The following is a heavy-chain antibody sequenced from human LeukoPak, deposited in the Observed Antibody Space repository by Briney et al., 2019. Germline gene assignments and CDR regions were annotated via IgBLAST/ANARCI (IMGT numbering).Heavy chain of an antibody. V-gene: IGHV3-33*01. CDR1: GFTFTSYG. Sequence: PGTSLRLSCAASGFTFTSYGMHWVRQAPAKGLEWVALIWYDGRKEYYADSVKGRFTISRDDSRNTLYLQMNGLRAEDTAVYYCARLGSSWSSDYWGQGTLVTVSS. D-gene: IGHD6-13*01. CDR3: ARLGSSWSSDY. CDR2: IWYDGRKE. J-gene: IGHJ4*02.